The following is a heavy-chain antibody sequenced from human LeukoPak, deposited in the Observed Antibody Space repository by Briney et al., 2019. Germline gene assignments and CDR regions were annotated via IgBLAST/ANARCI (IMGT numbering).Heavy chain of an antibody. D-gene: IGHD3-10*01. V-gene: IGHV3-33*03. CDR3: AKDSTPTDYYGSAADY. J-gene: IGHJ4*02. CDR2: IWYDGSNK. CDR1: GFTFSSYG. Sequence: PGGSLRLSCAASGFTFSSYGVHWVRQAPGKGLEWVAVIWYDGSNKYYADSVEGRFTISRDNSKNTLYLQMNSLRAEDTAVYYCAKDSTPTDYYGSAADYWGQGTLVTVSS.